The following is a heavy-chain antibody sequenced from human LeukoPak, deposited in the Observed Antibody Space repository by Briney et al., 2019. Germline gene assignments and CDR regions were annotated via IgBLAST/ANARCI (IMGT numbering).Heavy chain of an antibody. V-gene: IGHV3-23*01. CDR1: GFTFSSYA. Sequence: GGSLRLSCAASGFTFSSYAVSWVRQAPGKGLEWVSIISGGGGITHYADSVKGRYTISRDNSKNMLYLQMDSLRADDTAVYYCARGFSVSGSYRLNFDCWGQGTLVTVSS. D-gene: IGHD1-26*01. CDR2: ISGGGGIT. CDR3: ARGFSVSGSYRLNFDC. J-gene: IGHJ4*02.